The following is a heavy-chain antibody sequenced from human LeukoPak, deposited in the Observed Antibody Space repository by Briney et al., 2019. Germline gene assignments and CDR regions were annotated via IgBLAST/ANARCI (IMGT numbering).Heavy chain of an antibody. CDR3: AKVGFRGGLDY. D-gene: IGHD5-12*01. CDR2: ISWDGGST. V-gene: IGHV3-43D*03. J-gene: IGHJ4*02. Sequence: GGSLRLSCAASGFTFDDYAMHWVRQAPGRGLEWVSLISWDGGSTYYADSVKGRFTISRDNSKNSLYLQMNSLRAEDTALYYCAKVGFRGGLDYWGQGTLVTVSS. CDR1: GFTFDDYA.